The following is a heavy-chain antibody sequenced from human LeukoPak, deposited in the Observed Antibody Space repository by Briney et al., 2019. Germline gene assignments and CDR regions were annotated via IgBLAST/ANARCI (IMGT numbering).Heavy chain of an antibody. V-gene: IGHV3-23*01. Sequence: TGGSLRLSCAASGFTFSSYAMSWVRQAPGKGLEWVSAISGSGGSTYYADSVKGRFTISRDNSKNTLYLQMNSLRAEDTAVYYCAKSVSYCTNGVCYTHWYFDLWGRGTLVTVSS. CDR2: ISGSGGST. CDR3: AKSVSYCTNGVCYTHWYFDL. CDR1: GFTFSSYA. J-gene: IGHJ2*01. D-gene: IGHD2-8*01.